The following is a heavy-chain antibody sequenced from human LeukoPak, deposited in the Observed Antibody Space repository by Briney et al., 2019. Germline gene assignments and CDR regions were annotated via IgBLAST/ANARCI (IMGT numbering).Heavy chain of an antibody. CDR3: VRGGTYWTVS. J-gene: IGHJ5*01. CDR2: IKPDGSEK. CDR1: GFVFSSYY. V-gene: IGHV3-7*01. Sequence: GGSLRLSCAASGFVFSSYYMSWVRKAPGKGLEWVATIKPDGSEKYHVDSVSGRFTISRDNTNDSLFLQMNSLRVDDTAVYYCVRGGTYWTVSWGQGTLVKVS.